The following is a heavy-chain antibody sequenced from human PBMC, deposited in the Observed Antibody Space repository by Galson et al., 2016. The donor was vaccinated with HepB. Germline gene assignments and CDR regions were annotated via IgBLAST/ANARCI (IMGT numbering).Heavy chain of an antibody. CDR1: GFTFTSYW. D-gene: IGHD3-10*01. J-gene: IGHJ6*01. CDR2: INSDGSST. V-gene: IGHV3-74*01. Sequence: SLRLSCAASGFTFTSYWIHWVRQVPGEGLVWVSRINSDGSSTHYADSVKGRLTISRDNAKHTVYLQMNSLRVEDTAVYYCARVGVIPYYYYGMDVWGQGTMVIVSS. CDR3: ARVGVIPYYYYGMDV.